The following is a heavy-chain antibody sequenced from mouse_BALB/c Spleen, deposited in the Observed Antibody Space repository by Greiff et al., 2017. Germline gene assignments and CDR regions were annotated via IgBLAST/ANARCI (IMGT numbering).Heavy chain of an antibody. Sequence: VQLQQSGAELVKPGASVKLSCTASGFNIKDTYMNWVKQRPEQGLEWIGRIDPANGNTKYDPKFQGKATITADTSSNTAYLQLSSLTSEDTAVYYCALITTVVASDYWGQGTTLTVSS. CDR1: GFNIKDTY. CDR2: IDPANGNT. J-gene: IGHJ2*01. V-gene: IGHV14-3*02. D-gene: IGHD1-1*01. CDR3: ALITTVVASDY.